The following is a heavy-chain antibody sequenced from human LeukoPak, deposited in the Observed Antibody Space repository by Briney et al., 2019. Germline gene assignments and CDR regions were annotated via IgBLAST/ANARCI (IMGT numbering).Heavy chain of an antibody. V-gene: IGHV1-69*13. D-gene: IGHD6-19*01. J-gene: IGHJ5*02. CDR1: GGTFSSYA. Sequence: SVKVSCKASGGTFSSYAISWVRQAPGQGLEWMGGIIPIFGTANYAQKFQGRVTITADESTSTAYMELNSLRSEDTAVYYCARDPSPGQWPPTGGHWFDPWGQGTLVTVSS. CDR2: IIPIFGTA. CDR3: ARDPSPGQWPPTGGHWFDP.